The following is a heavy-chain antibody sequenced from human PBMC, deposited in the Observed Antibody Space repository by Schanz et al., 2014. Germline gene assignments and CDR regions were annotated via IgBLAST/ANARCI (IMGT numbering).Heavy chain of an antibody. Sequence: QVQLVQSAPEVKKPGASVKVSCKASGYSFTTYGLNWVRQATGQGLEWMGWISVYHGHTNYAEKVHGRVTMTTDTSTSTAYMELRSLISDDTAVYYCVRDAGWAFGDYHGMDVWGQGTSVTVSS. J-gene: IGHJ6*02. CDR3: VRDAGWAFGDYHGMDV. CDR2: ISVYHGHT. V-gene: IGHV1-18*01. CDR1: GYSFTTYG. D-gene: IGHD3-10*01.